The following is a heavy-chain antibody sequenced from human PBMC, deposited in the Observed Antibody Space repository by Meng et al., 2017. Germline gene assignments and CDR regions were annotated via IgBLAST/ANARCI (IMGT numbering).Heavy chain of an antibody. CDR2: INHSGST. D-gene: IGHD3-10*01. CDR1: GGSFSGYY. J-gene: IGHJ4*02. CDR3: ARKRYYYGSGSEYYFDY. Sequence: SETLSLTCAVYGGSFSGYYWSWIRQPPGKGLEWTGEINHSGSTNYNPSLKSRVTISVDTSKNQFSLKLSSVTAADTAVYYCARKRYYYGSGSEYYFDYWGQGTLVTVSS. V-gene: IGHV4-34*01.